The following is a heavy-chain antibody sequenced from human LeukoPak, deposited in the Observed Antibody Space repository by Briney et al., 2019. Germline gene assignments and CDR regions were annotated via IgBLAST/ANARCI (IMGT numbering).Heavy chain of an antibody. CDR1: GGSISSYY. CDR3: AREESSSSPHFDY. CDR2: IYYSGST. J-gene: IGHJ4*02. Sequence: SETLSLTCTVSGGSISSYYWSWIRQPAGKGLEWIGYIYYSGSTNYNPSLKSRVTISVDTSKNQFSLKLSSVTAADTAVYYCAREESSSSPHFDYWGQGTLVTVSS. D-gene: IGHD6-6*01. V-gene: IGHV4-59*01.